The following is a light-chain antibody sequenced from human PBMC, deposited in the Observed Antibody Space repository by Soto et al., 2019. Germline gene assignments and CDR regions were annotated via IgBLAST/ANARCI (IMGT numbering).Light chain of an antibody. V-gene: IGLV1-40*01. CDR1: SSNIAAGYD. CDR3: AAWDDNFSTYV. J-gene: IGLJ1*01. CDR2: GNT. Sequence: QSVLTQPPSMSGAPGQRVTISCTGSSSNIAAGYDVHWYQQPPGAVPKLLIYGNTNRPSGVPDRFSGSKSGTSASLAISGLRSEDEADYYCAAWDDNFSTYVFGSGTKVTVL.